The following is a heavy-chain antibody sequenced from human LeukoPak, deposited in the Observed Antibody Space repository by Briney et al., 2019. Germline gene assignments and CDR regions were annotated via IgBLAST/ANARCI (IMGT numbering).Heavy chain of an antibody. Sequence: SETLSLTCSVSGYSVSSSDYYWGWIRQSPGTGLEWIGDVFYNGKTNYNPSLRGRVTISIDTSRNQISLRLTSVTAADTAVYYCARIFDSWGQGTLVTVSS. J-gene: IGHJ4*02. CDR3: ARIFDS. V-gene: IGHV4-39*07. CDR1: GYSVSSSDYY. CDR2: VFYNGKT.